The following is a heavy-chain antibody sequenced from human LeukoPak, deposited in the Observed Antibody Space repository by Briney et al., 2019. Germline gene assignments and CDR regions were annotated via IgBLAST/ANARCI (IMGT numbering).Heavy chain of an antibody. J-gene: IGHJ4*02. CDR2: INHSGST. Sequence: PSETLTLTCAVYGGSFSGYYWSWIRQPPGKGLEWVGEINHSGSTNYNPSLKSRVTISVDTSKNQFSLKLSSVTAADTAVYYCARGQRRAAAGTRFDYWGQGTLVTVSS. CDR1: GGSFSGYY. D-gene: IGHD6-13*01. V-gene: IGHV4-34*01. CDR3: ARGQRRAAAGTRFDY.